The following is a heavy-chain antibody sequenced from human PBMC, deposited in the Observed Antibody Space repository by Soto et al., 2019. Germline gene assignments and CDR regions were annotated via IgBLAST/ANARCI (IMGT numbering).Heavy chain of an antibody. CDR1: GDSISSYY. Sequence: QVQLQESGPGLVKPSETLSLTCAVSGDSISSYYCMWIRQPPGKGLESIGYLYYGRSANYNPSLKSRVTLSVDTSTNQCSLPLSSITAADTAVYYCALLSMAVVPEYWGQGTLVTVSS. J-gene: IGHJ4*02. D-gene: IGHD3-22*01. CDR3: ALLSMAVVPEY. CDR2: LYYGRSA. V-gene: IGHV4-59*01.